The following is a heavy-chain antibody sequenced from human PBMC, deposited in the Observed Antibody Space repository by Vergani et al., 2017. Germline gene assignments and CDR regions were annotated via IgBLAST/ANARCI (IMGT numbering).Heavy chain of an antibody. V-gene: IGHV4-34*01. Sequence: QVQLQESGPGLVKPSETLSLTCAVYGGSFSGYYWSWIRQPPGKGLEWIGEINHSGNTNYNPSLKSRVTISVDTSKNQFSLKLSSVTAADTAVYYCARRYSSGCLGYWGQGTLVTVSS. CDR3: ARRYSSGCLGY. CDR2: INHSGNT. D-gene: IGHD6-19*01. J-gene: IGHJ4*02. CDR1: GGSFSGYY.